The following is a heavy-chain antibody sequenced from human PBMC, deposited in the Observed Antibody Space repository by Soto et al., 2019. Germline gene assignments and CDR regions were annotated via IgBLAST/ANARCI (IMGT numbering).Heavy chain of an antibody. CDR3: ARPDEGGYSSNHHYYYALDV. CDR1: GGTFRSYS. CDR2: LIPIFDIT. Sequence: QVQLVQSGAEVKKPGSSVKVSCKASGGTFRSYSISWVRQAPGQGLAWMGGLIPIFDITNYAQKFQGRVTITADESTSTAYMELSSLGSDDTAVYYCARPDEGGYSSNHHYYYALDVWGQGTTVTV. V-gene: IGHV1-69*01. J-gene: IGHJ6*02. D-gene: IGHD3-22*01.